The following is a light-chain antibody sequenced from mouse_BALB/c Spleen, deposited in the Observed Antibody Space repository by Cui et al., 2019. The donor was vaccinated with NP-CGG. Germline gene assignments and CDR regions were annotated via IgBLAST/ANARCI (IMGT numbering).Light chain of an antibody. V-gene: IGLV1*01. J-gene: IGLJ1*01. CDR3: ALWYSNHWV. CDR1: TGAVTTSNY. Sequence: QAVVTQENALTPSPGETITLTCRSRTGAVTTSNYANWVQEKPDHLFTGLIGGTNNRVPGVPARFSGSLIGDKAALTITGAQTEDEAIYFCALWYSNHWVFGGGTKLTV. CDR2: GTN.